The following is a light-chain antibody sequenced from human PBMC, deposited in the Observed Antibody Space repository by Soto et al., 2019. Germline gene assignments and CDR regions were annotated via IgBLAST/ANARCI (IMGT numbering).Light chain of an antibody. V-gene: IGKV3-11*01. Sequence: VLTNSPVTLSLPPRARATLSCRASQSVSSYLAWYQQKPGQAPRLLIYDASNRATGIPARFSGSGSGTDFTLTISILEPEDFAVYYCQQDGSLSPITFGGGTKVDIK. CDR2: DAS. J-gene: IGKJ4*01. CDR3: QQDGSLSPIT. CDR1: QSVSSY.